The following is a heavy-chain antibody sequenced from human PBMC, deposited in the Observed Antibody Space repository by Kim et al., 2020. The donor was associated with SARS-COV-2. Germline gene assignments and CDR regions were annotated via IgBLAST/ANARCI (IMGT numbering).Heavy chain of an antibody. V-gene: IGHV4-59*08. CDR3: ARSTSITIFGVVGYMDV. D-gene: IGHD3-3*01. J-gene: IGHJ6*03. CDR2: IYYSGST. Sequence: SETLSPTCTVSGGSISSYYWSWIRQPPGKGLEWIGYIYYSGSTNYNPSLKSRVTISVDTSKNQFSLKLSSVTAADTAVYYCARSTSITIFGVVGYMDVWGKGTTVTVSS. CDR1: GGSISSYY.